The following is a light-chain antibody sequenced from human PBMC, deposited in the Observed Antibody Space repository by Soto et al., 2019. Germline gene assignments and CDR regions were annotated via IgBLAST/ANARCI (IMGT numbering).Light chain of an antibody. CDR3: LSHSGSSNV. J-gene: IGLJ1*01. CDR2: EVN. V-gene: IGLV2-8*01. Sequence: QSALTQPPSASGSPGQSVAISCTGTSRDVGASDYVSWYQQHSGKAPKLLLYEVNKRPSGVPDRFSGSKSGNTASLTVSALQAHDEADYYCLSHSGSSNVLGTGTKLTVL. CDR1: SRDVGASDY.